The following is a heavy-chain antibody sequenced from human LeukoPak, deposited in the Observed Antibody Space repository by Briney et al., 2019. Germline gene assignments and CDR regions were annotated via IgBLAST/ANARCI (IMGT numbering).Heavy chain of an antibody. V-gene: IGHV3-7*01. CDR1: GFPFSSYW. D-gene: IGHD4-17*01. J-gene: IGHJ4*02. Sequence: GGSLRLSCAASGFPFSSYWMSWVRQFPGKGLEGVANIKPDGSEIYYVDSVKGRFIVSRDNAKNSLYLQMNSLRAEDTAMYYCAEGSNYGDSEFWGQGTLVTVSS. CDR2: IKPDGSEI. CDR3: AEGSNYGDSEF.